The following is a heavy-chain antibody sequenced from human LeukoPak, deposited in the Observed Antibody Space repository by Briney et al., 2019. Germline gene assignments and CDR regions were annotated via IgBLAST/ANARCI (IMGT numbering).Heavy chain of an antibody. CDR1: GFRLSSYS. Sequence: GGSLRLSCAASGFRLSSYSLSWVRQAPGKGLEWASYASLSGTIYYADSVKGRFTISRDNARDSLSLQMSSLRVADTAVYFCATAPHGAIDYIDVWGRGTTVTV. J-gene: IGHJ6*03. V-gene: IGHV3-48*01. CDR3: ATAPHGAIDYIDV. D-gene: IGHD3-16*01. CDR2: ASLSGTI.